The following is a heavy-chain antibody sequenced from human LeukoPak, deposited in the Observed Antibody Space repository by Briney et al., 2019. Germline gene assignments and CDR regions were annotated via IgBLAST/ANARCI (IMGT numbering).Heavy chain of an antibody. CDR3: ARLADY. CDR1: GYNFATYW. Sequence: GEYLRISCKGSGYNFATYWISWVRQMPGKGLEWMGRIDPSNSYTRYSPSFQGHVTISADKSSSTAYPQWKSLKSSDTAIYYCARLADYWGQGTLVTVSS. V-gene: IGHV5-10-1*01. CDR2: IDPSNSYT. J-gene: IGHJ4*02.